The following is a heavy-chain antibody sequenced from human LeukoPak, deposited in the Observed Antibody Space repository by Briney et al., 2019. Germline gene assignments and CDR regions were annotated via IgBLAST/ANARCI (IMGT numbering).Heavy chain of an antibody. CDR3: AKDDERFDY. CDR1: GFTFSNYG. J-gene: IGHJ4*02. V-gene: IGHV3-23*01. D-gene: IGHD5-24*01. Sequence: PGGSLRPSCAASGFTFSNYGMSWVRQAPGKGLEWVSAISGSGGSTYYADSVKGRFTISRDNSKNTLYLRMNSLRAEDTAVYYCAKDDERFDYWGQGTLVTVSS. CDR2: ISGSGGST.